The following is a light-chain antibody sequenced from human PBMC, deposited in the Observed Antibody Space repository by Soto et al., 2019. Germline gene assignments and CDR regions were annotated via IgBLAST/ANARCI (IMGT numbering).Light chain of an antibody. Sequence: EIVFAQSPGTLSLSPGERATLSCRASESVASSYLAWYPQKPGQAPRILIYGASSRATGIPDRFSGRGSRTDFTLTISRLEPEDVEVDYCQQYGSSPWAFGPGTKVDIK. CDR2: GAS. CDR1: ESVASSY. CDR3: QQYGSSPWA. J-gene: IGKJ1*01. V-gene: IGKV3-20*01.